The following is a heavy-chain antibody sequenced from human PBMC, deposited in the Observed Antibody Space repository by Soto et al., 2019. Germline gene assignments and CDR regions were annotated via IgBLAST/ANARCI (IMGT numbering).Heavy chain of an antibody. CDR3: AKGRLQWLDYFDY. CDR2: ISYDGSNK. D-gene: IGHD6-19*01. V-gene: IGHV3-30*18. J-gene: IGHJ4*02. CDR1: GFTFSIYG. Sequence: GGSLRLSCAASGFTFSIYGMHWVRQAPGKGLEWVAVISYDGSNKYYADSVKGRFTISRDNSKNTLYLQMNSLRAEDTAVYYCAKGRLQWLDYFDYWGQGTLVTVPQ.